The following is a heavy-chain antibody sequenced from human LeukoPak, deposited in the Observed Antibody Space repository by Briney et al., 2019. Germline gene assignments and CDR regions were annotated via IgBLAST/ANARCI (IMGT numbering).Heavy chain of an antibody. Sequence: PSETLSLTCTVSGGSISSYYWSWIRQPPGKGLEWIGYIYYSGSTNYNPSLKSRVTISVDTSKNQFSLKLSSVTAADTAVYYCARVGSSTSWVYWGQGTLVTASS. V-gene: IGHV4-59*01. CDR1: GGSISSYY. CDR3: ARVGSSTSWVY. J-gene: IGHJ4*02. CDR2: IYYSGST. D-gene: IGHD2-2*01.